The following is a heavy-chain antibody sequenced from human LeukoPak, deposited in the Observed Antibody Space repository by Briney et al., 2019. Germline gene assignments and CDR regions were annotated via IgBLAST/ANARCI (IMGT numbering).Heavy chain of an antibody. J-gene: IGHJ4*02. D-gene: IGHD3-10*01. CDR1: GFTFSSYA. CDR3: AKNPYYYGSGSYSEFDY. CDR2: ISYDGSNK. V-gene: IGHV3-30*04. Sequence: GGSLRLSCAASGFTFSSYAMHWVRQAPGKGLEWVAVISYDGSNKYYADSVKGRFTISRDNSKNTLYLQMNSLRAEDTAVYYCAKNPYYYGSGSYSEFDYWGQGTPVTVSS.